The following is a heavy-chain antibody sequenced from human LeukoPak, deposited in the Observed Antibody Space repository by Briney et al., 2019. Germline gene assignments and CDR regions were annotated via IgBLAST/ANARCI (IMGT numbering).Heavy chain of an antibody. CDR3: ARVGEGSDVVAAPFDY. CDR2: ISAYNGNT. J-gene: IGHJ4*02. CDR1: GYTFTSYG. D-gene: IGHD2-15*01. Sequence: ASVKVSCKASGYTFTSYGISWVRQAPGQGLEWMGWISAYNGNTNYAQKPQGRVTMTTDTSTSTAYMELRSLRSDDTAVYYCARVGEGSDVVAAPFDYWGQGTLVTVSS. V-gene: IGHV1-18*01.